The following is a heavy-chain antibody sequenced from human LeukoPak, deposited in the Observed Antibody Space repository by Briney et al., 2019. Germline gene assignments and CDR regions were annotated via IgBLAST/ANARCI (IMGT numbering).Heavy chain of an antibody. CDR3: ARHAQSGYDSGVFDY. V-gene: IGHV4-59*08. Sequence: SETLSLTCTVSGGSISSYYWSWIRQPPGKGLEWIGYIYYRGSTNYNPSLKSRVTISVDTSKNQFSLKLSSVTAADTAVYYCARHAQSGYDSGVFDYWGQGTLVTVSS. D-gene: IGHD5-12*01. CDR1: GGSISSYY. J-gene: IGHJ4*02. CDR2: IYYRGST.